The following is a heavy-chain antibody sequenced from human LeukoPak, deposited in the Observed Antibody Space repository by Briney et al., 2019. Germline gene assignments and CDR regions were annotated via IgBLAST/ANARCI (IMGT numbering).Heavy chain of an antibody. Sequence: SETLSLTCTVSGASISNYYWTWIRQPPGKGLEWIGYYYYGGSTEYNPSLKSRVTISVDTFKNQFSLKLSSVTAADMAVYYCASRYGSGSYGFDFWGQGTLVTVSS. CDR2: YYYGGST. J-gene: IGHJ4*02. D-gene: IGHD3-10*01. CDR1: GASISNYY. CDR3: ASRYGSGSYGFDF. V-gene: IGHV4-59*01.